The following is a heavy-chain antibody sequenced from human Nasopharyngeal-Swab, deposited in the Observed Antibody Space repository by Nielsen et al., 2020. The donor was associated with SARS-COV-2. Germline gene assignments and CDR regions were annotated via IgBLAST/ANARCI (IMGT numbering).Heavy chain of an antibody. CDR1: GGSISSYY. D-gene: IGHD3-3*01. CDR2: IYYSGST. V-gene: IGHV4-59*01. CDR3: ARGDLTYYDFWSGFDY. Sequence: SETLSLPCTVSGGSISSYYWSWIRQPPGKGLEWIGYIYYSGSTNYNPSLKSRVTISVDTSKNQFSLKLSSVTAADTAVYYCARGDLTYYDFWSGFDYWGQGTLVTVSS. J-gene: IGHJ4*02.